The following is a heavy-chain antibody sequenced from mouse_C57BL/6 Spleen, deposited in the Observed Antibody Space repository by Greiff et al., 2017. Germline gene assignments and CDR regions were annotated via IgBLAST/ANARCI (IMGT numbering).Heavy chain of an antibody. J-gene: IGHJ2*01. CDR3: AIGGYLVFFDY. D-gene: IGHD5-1*01. CDR1: GYTFTSYW. V-gene: IGHV1-74*01. Sequence: QVQLKQPGAELVKPGASVKVSCKASGYTFTSYWMHWVKQRPGQGLEWIGRIHPSDSDTNYNQKFKGKATLTVDKSSSTAYMQLSSLSSEYSAVYYCAIGGYLVFFDYWGQGTTLTVSS. CDR2: IHPSDSDT.